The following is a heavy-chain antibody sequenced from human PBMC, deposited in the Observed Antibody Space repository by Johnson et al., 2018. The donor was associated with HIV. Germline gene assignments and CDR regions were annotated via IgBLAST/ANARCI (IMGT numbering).Heavy chain of an antibody. CDR2: ISDNGGSI. Sequence: VQLVESGGGLVQPGGSLRLSCAASGLTFSSYAMSWVRQAPGKGLEWVSSISDNGGSIYYADSVKGRFTISRDNSKNMLYLQMNSLRAEDTALYYCAKGEQVWSVASALDIWGQGTMVTVSS. V-gene: IGHV3-23*04. CDR1: GLTFSSYA. D-gene: IGHD5-18*01. CDR3: AKGEQVWSVASALDI. J-gene: IGHJ3*02.